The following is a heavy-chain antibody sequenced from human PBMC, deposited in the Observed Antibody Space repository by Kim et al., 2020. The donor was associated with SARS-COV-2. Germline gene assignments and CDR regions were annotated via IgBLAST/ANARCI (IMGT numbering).Heavy chain of an antibody. CDR1: GYTFTSYY. J-gene: IGHJ5*02. CDR2: INPSGGST. D-gene: IGHD2-15*01. Sequence: ASVKVSCKASGYTFTSYYMHWVRQAPGQGLEWMGIINPSGGSTSYAQKFQGRVTMTRDTSTSTVYMELSSLRSEDTAVYYCAMVAATRLGWFDPWGQGTLVTVSS. V-gene: IGHV1-46*01. CDR3: AMVAATRLGWFDP.